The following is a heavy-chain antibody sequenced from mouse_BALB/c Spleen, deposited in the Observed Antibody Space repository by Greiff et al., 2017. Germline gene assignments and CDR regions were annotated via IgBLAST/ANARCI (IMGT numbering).Heavy chain of an antibody. CDR3: ARYELQVAMDY. CDR2: ISYSGST. CDR1: GYSITSDYA. J-gene: IGHJ4*01. Sequence: EVKLQESGPGLVKPSQSLSLTCTVTGYSITSDYAWNWIRQFPGNKLEWMGYISYSGSTSYNPSLKSRISITRDTSKNQFFLQLNSVTTEDTATYYCARYELQVAMDYWGQGTSVTVSS. D-gene: IGHD2-1*01. V-gene: IGHV3-2*02.